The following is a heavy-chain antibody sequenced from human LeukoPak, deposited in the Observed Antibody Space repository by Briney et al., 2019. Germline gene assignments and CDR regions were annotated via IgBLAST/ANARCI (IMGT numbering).Heavy chain of an antibody. J-gene: IGHJ5*02. V-gene: IGHV5-51*01. CDR2: IYPGDSDT. CDR1: GYSFTSYW. D-gene: IGHD3-10*01. Sequence: ESLKISCKGSGYSFTSYWIGWVRQMPGKSLEWMGIIYPGDSDTRYSPSFQGQVTISADKSISTAYLQWSSLKASDTAMYYCARLVRGVIITQNWFDPWGQGTLVTVSS. CDR3: ARLVRGVIITQNWFDP.